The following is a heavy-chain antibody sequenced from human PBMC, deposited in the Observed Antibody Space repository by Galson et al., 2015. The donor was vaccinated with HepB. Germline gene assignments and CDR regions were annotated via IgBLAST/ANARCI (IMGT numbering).Heavy chain of an antibody. CDR1: GSNFSSYG. CDR2: IWYDGSNK. D-gene: IGHD3-22*01. V-gene: IGHV3-33*01. CDR3: ARDRTNAYYYDVYDAFDI. Sequence: SLTLSCAASGSNFSSYGMHWVRQAPGKGLDWVAVIWYDGSNKYYADSVKGRFTISRDNSKNTLYLQMNSLRAEDTAVYYCARDRTNAYYYDVYDAFDICGQGTMVTVSS. J-gene: IGHJ3*02.